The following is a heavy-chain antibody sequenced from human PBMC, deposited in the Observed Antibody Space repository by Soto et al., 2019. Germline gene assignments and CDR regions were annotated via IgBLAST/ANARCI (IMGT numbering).Heavy chain of an antibody. CDR3: ARDKELALRGYYGMDV. Sequence: VKVSCKASGYPFTSYGIIWVRQSPGQGLEWMGWISAYNGNTNYAQKLQGRVTMTTDTSTSTAYMELRSLRSDDTAVYYRARDKELALRGYYGMDVWGQRTTVTVSS. CDR2: ISAYNGNT. J-gene: IGHJ6*02. V-gene: IGHV1-18*04. D-gene: IGHD1-7*01. CDR1: GYPFTSYG.